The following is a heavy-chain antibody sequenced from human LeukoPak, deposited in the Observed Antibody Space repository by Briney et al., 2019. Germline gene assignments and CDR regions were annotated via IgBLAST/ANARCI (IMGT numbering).Heavy chain of an antibody. CDR2: ISSSSTYI. J-gene: IGHJ4*02. Sequence: GGSLRLSCAASGFTFSTYSMNWVRQAPGKGLEWVSSISSSSTYIYYADSVKGRFTISRDNAKNSLYLQMKSLRAEDTAVYYCAREQEWMVKGDYWGQGTLVTVS. CDR1: GFTFSTYS. CDR3: AREQEWMVKGDY. V-gene: IGHV3-21*01. D-gene: IGHD6-19*01.